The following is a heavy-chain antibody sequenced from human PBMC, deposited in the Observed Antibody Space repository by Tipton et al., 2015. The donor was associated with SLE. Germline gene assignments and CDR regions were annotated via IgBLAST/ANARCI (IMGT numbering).Heavy chain of an antibody. CDR2: IYHSGNT. Sequence: TLSLTCTVSGAAISDYYWSWIRQSPGKRLEWIGYIYHSGNTHYNPSLKSRVTISVDTSKNQFSLQLNSVTATDTAVYYCARPSTSWSYDAFDIWGQGTTVTVSS. CDR1: GAAISDYY. D-gene: IGHD6-13*01. J-gene: IGHJ3*02. V-gene: IGHV4-59*08. CDR3: ARPSTSWSYDAFDI.